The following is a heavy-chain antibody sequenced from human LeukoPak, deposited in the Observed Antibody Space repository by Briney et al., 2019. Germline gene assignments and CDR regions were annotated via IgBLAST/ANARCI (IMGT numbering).Heavy chain of an antibody. CDR1: GGSISSSTYY. D-gene: IGHD3-3*01. V-gene: IGHV4-39*01. Sequence: SETLSLACTVSGGSISSSTYYWGWIRQPPGKGLEWIGTIYYRGSTYYNPSLKSRVAISVDTSKNQFSLKLTSVTAADTAVYYCARLGRTYYDFWSGPWGQGTLVTVSS. CDR2: IYYRGST. CDR3: ARLGRTYYDFWSGP. J-gene: IGHJ5*02.